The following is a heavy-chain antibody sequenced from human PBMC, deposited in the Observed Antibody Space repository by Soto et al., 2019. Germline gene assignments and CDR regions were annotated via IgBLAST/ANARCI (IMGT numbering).Heavy chain of an antibody. Sequence: EVQLVESGGGLVQPGGSLTLSCAVSGFTLRSYWMHWVRQAPGKGLEWVARIDSDGRSTNYADSVKGRFTISRDNAKNTVFMHTTSLRAEEMAVSDGARRVVVDQDLVPGRDRFPPWGQGPLVTVSS. D-gene: IGHD2-21*01. CDR2: IDSDGRST. CDR3: ARRVVVDQDLVPGRDRFPP. J-gene: IGHJ5*02. CDR1: GFTLRSYW. V-gene: IGHV3-74*01.